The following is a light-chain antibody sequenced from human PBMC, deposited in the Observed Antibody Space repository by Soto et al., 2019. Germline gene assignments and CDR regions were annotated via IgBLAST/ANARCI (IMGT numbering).Light chain of an antibody. V-gene: IGKV3-20*01. Sequence: EIVLPQYPGTLSLSPGERATLSCRASQSVSSSYLAWYQQKPSQAPRLLIYGASSRATGIPDRFRGSGSGTDFTLTISRLEPEDFAVYYLQQYGSSPRLTFGGGTKVEIK. CDR1: QSVSSSY. CDR2: GAS. J-gene: IGKJ4*01. CDR3: QQYGSSPRLT.